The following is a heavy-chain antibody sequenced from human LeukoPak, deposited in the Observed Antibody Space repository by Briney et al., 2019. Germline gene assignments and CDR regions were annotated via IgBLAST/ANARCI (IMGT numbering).Heavy chain of an antibody. CDR2: IIPIFGTA. CDR3: ARSEWLGQTHAFDI. CDR1: GGTFSSYA. Sequence: GASVKVSCKASGGTFSSYAISWVRQAPGQGLEWMGGIIPIFGTANYAQKFQGRVTMTTDTSTSTAYMELRSLRSDDTAVYYCARSEWLGQTHAFDIWGQGTMVTVSS. J-gene: IGHJ3*02. D-gene: IGHD6-19*01. V-gene: IGHV1-69*05.